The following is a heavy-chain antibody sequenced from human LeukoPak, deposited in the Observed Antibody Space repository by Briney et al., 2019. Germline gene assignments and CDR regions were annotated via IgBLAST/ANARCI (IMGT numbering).Heavy chain of an antibody. CDR2: ISSSSSDT. J-gene: IGHJ1*01. CDR3: ARVGATWYFQH. D-gene: IGHD1-26*01. CDR1: GFTFSDYY. Sequence: PGGSLRLSCAASGFTFSDYYLTWIRQAPGKGLEWVSYISSSSSDTNYADSVRGRFTISRDNANKSPYLQMNSLRDEDTAVYYCARVGATWYFQHWGQGALVTVSS. V-gene: IGHV3-11*06.